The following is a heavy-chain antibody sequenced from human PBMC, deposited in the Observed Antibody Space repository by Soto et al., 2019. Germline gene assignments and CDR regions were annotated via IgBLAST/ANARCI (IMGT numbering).Heavy chain of an antibody. V-gene: IGHV2-5*02. CDR1: GFSLNASGVR. Sequence: SGPTLVNPTQALTLTCTLSGFSLNASGVRVGWIRQPPGKALEWLALIYWDDGKRYSPSLKNRLTVTKDTLKNQVVLTMTNMDPADTGTYYCAHGEYSSDGWCFFDYWGQGTLVTVSS. CDR2: IYWDDGK. J-gene: IGHJ4*02. CDR3: AHGEYSSDGWCFFDY. D-gene: IGHD5-18*01.